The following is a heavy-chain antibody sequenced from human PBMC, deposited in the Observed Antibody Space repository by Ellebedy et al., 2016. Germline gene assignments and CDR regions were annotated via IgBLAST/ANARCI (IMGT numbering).Heavy chain of an antibody. J-gene: IGHJ4*02. D-gene: IGHD4-17*01. CDR3: AKDGGYGDYVRYYFDY. CDR1: GFAFDDHT. CDR2: IGTAGDP. Sequence: GGSLRLSCVASGFAFDDHTMHWVRQAPGKGLEWVSAIGTAGDPYYPGSVKGRFTISRDNSKNTLYLQMNSLGAEDTAVYYCAKDGGYGDYVRYYFDYWGQGTLVTVSS. V-gene: IGHV3-13*05.